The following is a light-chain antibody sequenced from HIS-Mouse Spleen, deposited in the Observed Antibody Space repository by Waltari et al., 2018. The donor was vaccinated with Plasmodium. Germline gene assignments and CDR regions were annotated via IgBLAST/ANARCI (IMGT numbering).Light chain of an antibody. CDR3: QQNYNTWT. CDR2: AAS. CDR1: QSISSY. V-gene: IGKV1-39*01. Sequence: DIQLTQSPSSLSASVGDRVTITCQQSQSISSYLNWYQQKPGKAPKLLIYAASSLQSGVPSRFSGSGSGTDFTLTISSLQPEDFATYYCQQNYNTWTFGQGTKVEIK. J-gene: IGKJ1*01.